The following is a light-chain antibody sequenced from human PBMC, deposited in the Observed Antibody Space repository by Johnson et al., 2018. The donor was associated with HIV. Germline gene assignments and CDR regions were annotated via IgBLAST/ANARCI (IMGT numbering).Light chain of an antibody. CDR2: DNN. CDR1: SSDMGNYA. Sequence: QSVLTQPPSVSAAPGQKVTISCSGSSSDMGNYAVSWYQQLPGTAPKLLIYDNNKRPSGIPARFSGSKSGSSATLGITGLQPGDEADYYCGTWDSSLRAFVFGTGTKVTVL. CDR3: GTWDSSLRAFV. V-gene: IGLV1-51*01. J-gene: IGLJ1*01.